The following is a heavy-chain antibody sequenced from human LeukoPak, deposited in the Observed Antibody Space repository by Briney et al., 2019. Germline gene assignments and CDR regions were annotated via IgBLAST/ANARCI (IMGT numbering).Heavy chain of an antibody. CDR2: IGNSVSNT. D-gene: IGHD3-10*01. V-gene: IGHV3-23*01. CDR3: AKVPHYPFIYFDS. Sequence: GGSLRLSCAASGFTFSSYWMSWVRQAPGKGLEWVSGIGNSVSNTYYADSVKGRFTISKDNSKNTLYLQMNSLRAEDTAVYYCAKVPHYPFIYFDSWGQGSLVTVSS. J-gene: IGHJ4*02. CDR1: GFTFSSYW.